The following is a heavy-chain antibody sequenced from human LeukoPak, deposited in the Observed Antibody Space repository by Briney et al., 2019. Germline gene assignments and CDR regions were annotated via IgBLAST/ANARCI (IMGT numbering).Heavy chain of an antibody. Sequence: ETLSLTCTVSGGSISSSSYYWGWLRQPPGTGLEWVSGISPGGEIPYYADSVKGRFTISRDNSKDTVSLQMHSLRAEDTATYYCAKDDGWLYYNDWGQGTLVTVSS. CDR3: AKDDGWLYYND. V-gene: IGHV3-23*01. CDR1: GGSISSSSYY. CDR2: ISPGGEIP. D-gene: IGHD3-10*01. J-gene: IGHJ4*02.